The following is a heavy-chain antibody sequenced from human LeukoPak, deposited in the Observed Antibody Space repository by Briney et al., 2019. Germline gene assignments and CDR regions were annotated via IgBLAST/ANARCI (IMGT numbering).Heavy chain of an antibody. CDR3: ARTASYYDFWNGYIH. V-gene: IGHV1-2*02. J-gene: IGHJ4*02. CDR1: GYTFTGYY. D-gene: IGHD3-3*01. CDR2: INPDSAYT. Sequence: ASVKDSCKASGYTFTGYYMHGVRQAPGQGVEWMGWINPDSAYTNSALKFRGRVTMTRDTSISTAYMELSSLTSDDTAVYYCARTASYYDFWNGYIHWGQGTLVTVSS.